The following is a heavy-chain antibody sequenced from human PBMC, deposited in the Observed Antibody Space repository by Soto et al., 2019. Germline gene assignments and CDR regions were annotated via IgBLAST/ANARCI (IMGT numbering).Heavy chain of an antibody. CDR2: INHSGNT. J-gene: IGHJ6*02. CDR1: GGSFSGYY. D-gene: IGHD2-15*01. V-gene: IGHV4-34*01. CDR3: ARVKVVGYVLDV. Sequence: PSETLSLTCAVFGGSFSGYYWSWIRQPPGKGLEWIGEINHSGNTNYSPSRQSRVIISVDTSKNQFSLRLSSVTAADTAVYYCARVKVVGYVLDVWGQGTTVTVSS.